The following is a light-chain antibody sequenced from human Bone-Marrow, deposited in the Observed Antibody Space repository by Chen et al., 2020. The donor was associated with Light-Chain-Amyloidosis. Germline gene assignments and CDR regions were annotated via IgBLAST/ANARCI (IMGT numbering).Light chain of an antibody. J-gene: IGKJ2*01. CDR1: QSISSY. CDR3: QQSYSTPYT. V-gene: IGKV1-39*01. Sequence: DIQMTQSPSSLSASVGDRVTITCRASQSISSYLNWYQQKPGKAPKLLIYAASSLQIGVPSRFSGSGSGTEFTLTISSLQPEDFATYYCQQSYSTPYTFGQGTKLEIK. CDR2: AAS.